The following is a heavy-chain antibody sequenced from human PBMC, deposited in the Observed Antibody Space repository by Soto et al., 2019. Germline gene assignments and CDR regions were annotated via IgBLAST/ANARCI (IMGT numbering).Heavy chain of an antibody. J-gene: IGHJ4*02. CDR1: GFTVNTYY. D-gene: IGHD3-22*01. CDR2: IYSGGSI. CDR3: ARGGNNYDTSGYYPVH. V-gene: IGHV3-66*01. Sequence: EVQLVESGGGLVQPGGSLRLSCAASGFTVNTYYMTWVRQAPGKGLEWVSVIYSGGSIYYADSAKGRFTISRDNSKNTLYLQMSGLRAEDTARDSCARGGNNYDTSGYYPVHWGQGTLVTVSS.